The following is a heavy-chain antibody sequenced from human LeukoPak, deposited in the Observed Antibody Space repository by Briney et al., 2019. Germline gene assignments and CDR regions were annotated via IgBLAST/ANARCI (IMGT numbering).Heavy chain of an antibody. J-gene: IGHJ4*02. CDR3: ARGGGGFDY. CDR1: GFTFSSYS. CDR2: ISSSSSYI. V-gene: IGHV3-21*01. Sequence: AGGSLRLSCAASGFTFSSYSMNWVRQAPGKGLEWVSSISSSSSYIYYADSVKGRFTFSRDNAKNSLYLQMNSLRGEDTDGYYCARGGGGFDYWGQGTLVTVSS. D-gene: IGHD3-16*01.